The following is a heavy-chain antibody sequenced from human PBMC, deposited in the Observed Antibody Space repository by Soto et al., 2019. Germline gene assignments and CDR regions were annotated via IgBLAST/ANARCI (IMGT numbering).Heavy chain of an antibody. Sequence: VDSLKISCNGSGYNFANYWIGWVRQVPWKGLEWMGIIYPGDSDIRYSPSFQGQVTFSADKSTSTAYLQWSSLKAPDTAMYYCATFGVLERASFDPWGQGTLVTVSS. J-gene: IGHJ5*02. CDR3: ATFGVLERASFDP. CDR2: IYPGDSDI. CDR1: GYNFANYW. V-gene: IGHV5-51*01. D-gene: IGHD1-1*01.